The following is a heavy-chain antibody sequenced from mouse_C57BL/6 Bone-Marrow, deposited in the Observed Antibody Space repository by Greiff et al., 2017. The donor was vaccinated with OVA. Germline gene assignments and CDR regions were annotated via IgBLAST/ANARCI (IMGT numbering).Heavy chain of an antibody. Sequence: EVQLQESGGGLVQPGGSLSFSCAASGFTFTDYYMSWVRQPPGKALEWLGFIRNKANGYTTEYSASVKGRFTISRDNSQSILYLQMNALRAEDSATYYCARCPSRYFDVWGTGTTVTVSS. D-gene: IGHD6-1*01. CDR2: IRNKANGYTT. CDR3: ARCPSRYFDV. CDR1: GFTFTDYY. V-gene: IGHV7-3*01. J-gene: IGHJ1*03.